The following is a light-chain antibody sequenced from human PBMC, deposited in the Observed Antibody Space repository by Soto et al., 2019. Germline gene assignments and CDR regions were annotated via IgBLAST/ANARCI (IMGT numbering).Light chain of an antibody. CDR2: DAS. CDR1: QSISTR. Sequence: DIQMTQSPSTVSASVGDTVTITCRASQSISTRLAWDQQKAGTAPKVLIYDASRLESGVPSRISGSGSGTEFPLTSSRLQPDDFASYYCQQYDSYSWTFGQGTKVELK. CDR3: QQYDSYSWT. J-gene: IGKJ1*01. V-gene: IGKV1-5*01.